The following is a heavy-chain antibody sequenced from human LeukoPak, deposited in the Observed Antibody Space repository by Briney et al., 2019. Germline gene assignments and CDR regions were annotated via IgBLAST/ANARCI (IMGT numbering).Heavy chain of an antibody. Sequence: KPGGSLRLSCAASGFIFSNPWMSWVRQAPGKGLEWLSYISPSTTHTSYADSMKGRFTISRDNAKNLLFLQMHSLRAEDTAVYYCARGGHGAADQWGQGTLVTVSS. J-gene: IGHJ5*02. CDR3: ARGGHGAADQ. D-gene: IGHD1-26*01. CDR1: GFIFSNPW. CDR2: ISPSTTHT. V-gene: IGHV3-11*05.